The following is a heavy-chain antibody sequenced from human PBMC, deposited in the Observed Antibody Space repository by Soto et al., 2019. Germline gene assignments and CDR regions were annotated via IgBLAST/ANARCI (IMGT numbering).Heavy chain of an antibody. J-gene: IGHJ5*02. Sequence: EVQVVESGGGLVQPGGSLRLSCAASGFTFSSNSMNWVGQAPGKGLEWISYISSSSSTIYADSVKGRFTISRDNAKNSLYLQMNSLRDEVTAVYYCARVIWSGHLTSDLWGQGTLVTVSS. CDR1: GFTFSSNS. CDR2: ISSSSSTI. D-gene: IGHD3-3*01. CDR3: ARVIWSGHLTSDL. V-gene: IGHV3-48*02.